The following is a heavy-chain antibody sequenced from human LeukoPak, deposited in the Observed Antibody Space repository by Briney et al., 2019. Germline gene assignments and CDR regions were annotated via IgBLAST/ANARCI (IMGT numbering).Heavy chain of an antibody. Sequence: GSLRLSCAASGFTFSSYGMHWVRQAPGKGLEWVAVIWYDGSNKYYADPVKGRFTISRDNSKNTLYLQMNSLRAEDTAVYYCARDEQWLVHGYLDYWGQGTLVTVSS. CDR3: ARDEQWLVHGYLDY. D-gene: IGHD6-19*01. CDR1: GFTFSSYG. J-gene: IGHJ4*02. CDR2: IWYDGSNK. V-gene: IGHV3-33*01.